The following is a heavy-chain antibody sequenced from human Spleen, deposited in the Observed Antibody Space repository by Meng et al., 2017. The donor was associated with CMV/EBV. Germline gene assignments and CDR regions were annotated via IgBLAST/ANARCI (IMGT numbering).Heavy chain of an antibody. V-gene: IGHV3-23*01. CDR3: ASQPSSIAAQVRFDL. D-gene: IGHD6-6*01. J-gene: IGHJ2*01. CDR1: GLTFSSYA. CDR2: ISGSGGST. Sequence: SGLTFSSYAMSWVRQAPGKGLEWVSAISGSGGSTYYADSVKGRFTISRDNSKNTLYLQMNSLRAEDTAVYYCASQPSSIAAQVRFDLWGRGTLVTVSS.